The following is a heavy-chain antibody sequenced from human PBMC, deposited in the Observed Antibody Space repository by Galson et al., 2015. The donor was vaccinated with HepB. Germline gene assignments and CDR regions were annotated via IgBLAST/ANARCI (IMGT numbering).Heavy chain of an antibody. J-gene: IGHJ4*02. CDR1: GFTFSNAW. CDR3: FAVSPRIAAAAKRGGFDY. Sequence: SLRLSCAASGFTFSNAWMNWVRQAPGKGLEWVGRIKSKTDGGTTDYAAPVKGRFTISRDDSKNTLYLQMNSLKTEDTAVYYCFAVSPRIAAAAKRGGFDYWGQGTLVTVSS. D-gene: IGHD6-13*01. V-gene: IGHV3-15*07. CDR2: IKSKTDGGTT.